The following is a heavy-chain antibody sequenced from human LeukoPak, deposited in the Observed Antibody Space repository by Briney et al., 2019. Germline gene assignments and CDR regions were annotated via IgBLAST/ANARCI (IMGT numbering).Heavy chain of an antibody. V-gene: IGHV3-30-3*02. CDR2: ISYDGTNK. J-gene: IGHJ2*01. D-gene: IGHD3-22*01. CDR3: AKNRDRGVPTYYYDSSGSSHFDL. Sequence: QPGRSLRLSCAASGFTFSNYAMHWVRQAPGKGLEWVAVISYDGTNKYYADSVKGRFTISRDNSKNTMYLQMNSLRAEDTAVYYCAKNRDRGVPTYYYDSSGSSHFDLWGRGTLVTVSS. CDR1: GFTFSNYA.